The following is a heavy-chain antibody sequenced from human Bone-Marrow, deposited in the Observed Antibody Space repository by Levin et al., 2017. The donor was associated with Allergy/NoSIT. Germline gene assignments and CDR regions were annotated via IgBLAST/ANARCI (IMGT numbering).Heavy chain of an antibody. CDR2: IRQDGNEI. Sequence: GGSLRLSCVDSGFTFSNYWMSWVRQAPGKGLEWVANIRQDGNEIFYVDSVKGRFTISRDNAKSSLFLQMNSLRAEDTAVYYCARADGGTVAGIRAFYFDYWGPGTLVTVSS. V-gene: IGHV3-7*01. CDR1: GFTFSNYW. J-gene: IGHJ4*02. D-gene: IGHD1-14*01. CDR3: ARADGGTVAGIRAFYFDY.